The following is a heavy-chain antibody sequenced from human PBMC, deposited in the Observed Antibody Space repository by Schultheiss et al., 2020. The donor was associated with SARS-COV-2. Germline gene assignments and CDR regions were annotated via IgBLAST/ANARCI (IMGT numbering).Heavy chain of an antibody. J-gene: IGHJ6*02. Sequence: SQTLSLTCAVSGYSISSGYYWGWIRQPPGKGLEWIGYIYYSGSTNYNPSLKSRVTISVDTSKNQFSLKLSSVTAADTAVYYCARGNPSYYYGMDVWGQGTTVTVSS. CDR1: GYSISSGYY. CDR3: ARGNPSYYYGMDV. V-gene: IGHV4-38-2*01. CDR2: IYYSGST.